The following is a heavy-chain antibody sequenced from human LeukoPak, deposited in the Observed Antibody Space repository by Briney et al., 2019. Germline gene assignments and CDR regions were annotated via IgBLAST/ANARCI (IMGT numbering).Heavy chain of an antibody. Sequence: PGGSLTLSCAASGFTFSSYTMNWVRQAPGKGLEWVSSISSSSSYIYYADSVKGRFTISRDNAKNSLYLQMNSLRAEDTAVYYCATIAARGGENWFDPWGQGTLVTVSS. CDR1: GFTFSSYT. CDR2: ISSSSSYI. V-gene: IGHV3-21*01. CDR3: ATIAARGGENWFDP. D-gene: IGHD6-6*01. J-gene: IGHJ5*02.